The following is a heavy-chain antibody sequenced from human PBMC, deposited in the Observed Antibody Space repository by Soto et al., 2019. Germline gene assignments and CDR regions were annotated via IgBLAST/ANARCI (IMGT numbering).Heavy chain of an antibody. V-gene: IGHV4-39*01. CDR1: GGSISSSSYY. CDR3: ARHFRSPYKVFFDY. D-gene: IGHD1-20*01. J-gene: IGHJ4*02. Sequence: SETLSLTCTVSGGSISSSSYYWGWIRQPPGKGLEWIGSIYYSGSTYYNPSLKSRVTISVDTSKNQFSLKLSSVTAADTAVYYCARHFRSPYKVFFDYWGQGTLVTVSS. CDR2: IYYSGST.